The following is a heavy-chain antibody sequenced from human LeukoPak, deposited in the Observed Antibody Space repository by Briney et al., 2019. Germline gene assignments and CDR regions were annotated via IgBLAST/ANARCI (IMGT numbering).Heavy chain of an antibody. CDR3: ARGSRYDYVWGSYRFSY. J-gene: IGHJ4*02. CDR1: GGSFSGYY. CDR2: INHSGST. D-gene: IGHD3-16*02. Sequence: SETLSLTCAVYGGSFSGYYWSWLRQPPGKGLEWIGEINHSGSTNYNPSLKSRVTISVDTSKNQFSLKLSSVTAADTAVYYCARGSRYDYVWGSYRFSYWGQGTLVTVSS. V-gene: IGHV4-34*01.